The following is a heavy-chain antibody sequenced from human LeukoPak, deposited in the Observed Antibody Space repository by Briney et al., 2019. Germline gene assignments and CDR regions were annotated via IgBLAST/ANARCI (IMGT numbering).Heavy chain of an antibody. V-gene: IGHV3-15*01. CDR3: TTDAFLEGGCSGGSCRYRF. CDR1: GFTFTNAW. Sequence: GGSLRLSCAASGFTFTNAWMTWVRQAPGKGLELVGLIKTKTEGGATDYAAPVKGRFNISRDDSKNTVYLQMSSLETEDTALYYRTTDAFLEGGCSGGSCRYRFWGQGTLVTVSS. CDR2: IKTKTEGGAT. J-gene: IGHJ4*02. D-gene: IGHD2-15*01.